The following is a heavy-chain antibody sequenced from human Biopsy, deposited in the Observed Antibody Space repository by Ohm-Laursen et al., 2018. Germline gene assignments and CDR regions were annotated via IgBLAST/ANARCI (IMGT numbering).Heavy chain of an antibody. D-gene: IGHD6-19*01. J-gene: IGHJ3*02. V-gene: IGHV4-59*08. CDR1: GGSISGSS. CDR2: ISYSGST. Sequence: GTLSLTCTVSGGSISGSSWSWIRQVPGRGLEWVGYISYSGSTSNNPSLKSRITISVDTSKNQISVKVTSVTAADTAVYYCAKHGSGWTGDDALHIWGQGTMVTVSS. CDR3: AKHGSGWTGDDALHI.